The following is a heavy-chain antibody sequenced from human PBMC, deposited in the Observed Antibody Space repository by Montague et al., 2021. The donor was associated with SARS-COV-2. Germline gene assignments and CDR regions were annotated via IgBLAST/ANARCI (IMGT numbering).Heavy chain of an antibody. CDR2: IYYTGST. J-gene: IGHJ4*02. CDR3: ARISGITSWYYDY. Sequence: SETLSLTCTVSGASVSSGSYYWSWIRQPPGKGLQSIGYIYYTGSTNYNPPLQSRVTISVDSSKNQFSVRLSSVTAADTAVYYCARISGITSWYYDYWSQGTLVTVSS. V-gene: IGHV4-61*01. D-gene: IGHD1-14*01. CDR1: GASVSSGSYY.